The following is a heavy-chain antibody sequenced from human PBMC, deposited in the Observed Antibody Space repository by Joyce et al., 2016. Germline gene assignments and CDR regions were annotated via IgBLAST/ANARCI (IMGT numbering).Heavy chain of an antibody. CDR2: NNPNNSAT. D-gene: IGHD6-19*01. CDR1: GYTFTSYY. CDR3: ARFVAGRSSGMDV. J-gene: IGHJ6*02. Sequence: QVQLVQSGTEVKKPGASVKISCQASGYTFTSYYIHWVRQAPGKGLAWMGWNNPNNSATNYAQNFQGWVTMTSDTSISTAYMELTRLKSADTAVYYSARFVAGRSSGMDVWGQGTTVAVSS. V-gene: IGHV1-2*04.